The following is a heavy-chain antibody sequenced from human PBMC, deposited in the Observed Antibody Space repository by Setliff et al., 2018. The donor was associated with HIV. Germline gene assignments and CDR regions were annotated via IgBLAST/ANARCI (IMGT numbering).Heavy chain of an antibody. CDR1: GYTFTGYF. CDR2: INPNTGDT. V-gene: IGHV1-2*06. CDR3: ARPISLMGVSDSFDI. Sequence: ASVKVSCKASGYTFTGYFIHWVRQAPGQGLEWMGRINPNTGDTNYAQKFQGRVTMTRDTAISTAYMELSGLRSDDTAMYYCARPISLMGVSDSFDIWGQGTMVTVSS. J-gene: IGHJ3*02. D-gene: IGHD2-21*01.